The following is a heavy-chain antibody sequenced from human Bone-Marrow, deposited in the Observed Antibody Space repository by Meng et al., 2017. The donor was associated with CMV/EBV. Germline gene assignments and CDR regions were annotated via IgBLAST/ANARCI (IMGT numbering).Heavy chain of an antibody. D-gene: IGHD3-16*02. CDR1: GFTFSSYW. CDR2: IKQDGSEK. J-gene: IGHJ4*02. CDR3: ARDPKRGLGSYHE. V-gene: IGHV3-7*01. Sequence: ETLSLTCAASGFTFSSYWMSWVRQAPGKGLEWVANIKQDGSEKYYVDSVKGRFTISRDNAKNSLYLQMNSLRAEDTAVYYCARDPKRGLGSYHEWGQGPLVTVSS.